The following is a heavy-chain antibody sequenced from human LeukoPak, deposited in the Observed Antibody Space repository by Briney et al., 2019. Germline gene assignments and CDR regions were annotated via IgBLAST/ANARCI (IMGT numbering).Heavy chain of an antibody. J-gene: IGHJ4*02. CDR1: GGSFSGYY. CDR3: ARGPHRSSWYS. Sequence: SETLSLTCAVYGGSFSGYYWSWIRQPPGKGLEWIGEINHSGSTNYNPSLKGRVTISVDTSKNHFSLKLSPVTAADTAVYYCARGPHRSSWYSWGQGTLVTVSS. CDR2: INHSGST. V-gene: IGHV4-34*01. D-gene: IGHD6-13*01.